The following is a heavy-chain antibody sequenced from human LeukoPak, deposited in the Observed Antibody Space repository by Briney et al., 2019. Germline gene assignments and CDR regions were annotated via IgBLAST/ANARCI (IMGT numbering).Heavy chain of an antibody. CDR3: AKTPYYLRFLDHYYMDV. CDR2: ISGSGGST. V-gene: IGHV3-23*01. Sequence: ETLSLTCAVYGGSFSGYYWSWVRQAPGKGLEWVSAISGSGGSTYYADSVKGRFTISRDNSKNTLYLQMNSLRAEDTAVYYCAKTPYYLRFLDHYYMDVWGKGTTVTVSS. J-gene: IGHJ6*03. D-gene: IGHD3-3*01. CDR1: GGSFSGYY.